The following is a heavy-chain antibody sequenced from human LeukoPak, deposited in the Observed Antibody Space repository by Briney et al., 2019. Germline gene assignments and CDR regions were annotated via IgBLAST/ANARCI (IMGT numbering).Heavy chain of an antibody. D-gene: IGHD3-22*01. Sequence: SVKVSCKASGGTFSSYAISWVRQAPGQGLEWMGGIIPIFGTANYAQKFQGRVTITADESTSTAYMELSSLRSEDTAVYYCARALVVVITASSWYFDYWGQGTLVTVSS. J-gene: IGHJ4*02. V-gene: IGHV1-69*13. CDR2: IIPIFGTA. CDR1: GGTFSSYA. CDR3: ARALVVVITASSWYFDY.